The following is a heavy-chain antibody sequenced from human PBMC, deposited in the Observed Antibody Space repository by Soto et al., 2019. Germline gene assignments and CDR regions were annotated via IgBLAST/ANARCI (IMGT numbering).Heavy chain of an antibody. CDR3: ARAFCTNGVCYYFFDY. J-gene: IGHJ4*01. CDR2: IYYDGSNR. Sequence: GGSLRLSCAASGFTFGTYAMHWVRKAPGEGLEWVAVIYYDGSNRYYGDAVKGRFTISRDNSKSTLYLQMSSLRAEDTAVYYCARAFCTNGVCYYFFDYWGHGTLVTVSS. V-gene: IGHV3-33*01. D-gene: IGHD2-8*01. CDR1: GFTFGTYA.